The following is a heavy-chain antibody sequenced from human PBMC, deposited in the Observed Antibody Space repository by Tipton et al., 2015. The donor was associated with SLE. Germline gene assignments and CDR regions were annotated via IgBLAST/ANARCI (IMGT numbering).Heavy chain of an antibody. CDR2: IHYSGST. D-gene: IGHD6-13*01. CDR1: GGSISSSSYY. CDR3: ARGEYSSSWYPFDY. V-gene: IGHV4-39*01. Sequence: LRLSCTVSGGSISSSSYYWGWIRQPPGKGLEWIGSIHYSGSTYYNPSLKSRVTISVDTSKNQFSLKLSSVTAADTAVYYCARGEYSSSWYPFDYWGQGTLVTVPS. J-gene: IGHJ4*02.